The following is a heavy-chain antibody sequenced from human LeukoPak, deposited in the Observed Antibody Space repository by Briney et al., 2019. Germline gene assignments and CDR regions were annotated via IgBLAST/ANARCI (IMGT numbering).Heavy chain of an antibody. CDR1: GYTFTGYY. D-gene: IGHD1-26*01. CDR2: INPNSGGT. CDR3: ARGARSGSQHPHFHY. Sequence: ASVKVSCKASGYTFTGYYMHWVRQAPEQGLEWMGWINPNSGGTNYAQKFQGWVTMTRDTSISTAYMELSRLRSDDTAVYYCARGARSGSQHPHFHYWGQGTLVTVSS. J-gene: IGHJ4*02. V-gene: IGHV1-2*04.